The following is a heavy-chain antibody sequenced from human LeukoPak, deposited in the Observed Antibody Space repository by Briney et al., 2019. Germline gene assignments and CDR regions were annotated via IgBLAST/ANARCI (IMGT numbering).Heavy chain of an antibody. D-gene: IGHD5-12*01. J-gene: IGHJ3*01. CDR2: ISSSGSSI. CDR1: GFTFSSYG. Sequence: PGRSLRLSCAASGFTFSSYGMHWVRQAPGKGLEWVAYISSSGSSIYYADSVKGRFTISRDNAKNSLYLQMNSLRDEDTAVYHCARDIDTGYVGDAFDVWGQGTKVTVS. V-gene: IGHV3-48*02. CDR3: ARDIDTGYVGDAFDV.